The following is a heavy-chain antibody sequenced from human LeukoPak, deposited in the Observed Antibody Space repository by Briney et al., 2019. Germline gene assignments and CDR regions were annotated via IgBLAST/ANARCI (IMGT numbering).Heavy chain of an antibody. Sequence: GGSLRLSCAASGFIFSSYGMNWVRQAPGKGLEWVSSISSSSSYIYYADSVKGRFTISRDNAKNSLYLQMNSLRAEDTAVYYCAREGPAVAFDYWGQGTLVTVSS. V-gene: IGHV3-21*01. CDR2: ISSSSSYI. CDR3: AREGPAVAFDY. D-gene: IGHD6-19*01. CDR1: GFIFSSYG. J-gene: IGHJ4*02.